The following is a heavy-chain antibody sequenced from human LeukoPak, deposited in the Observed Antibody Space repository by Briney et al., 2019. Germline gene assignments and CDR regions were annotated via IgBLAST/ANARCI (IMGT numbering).Heavy chain of an antibody. CDR1: GFTFSSYW. D-gene: IGHD2-2*01. V-gene: IGHV3-7*03. J-gene: IGHJ6*04. CDR2: IKQDGSEK. Sequence: GSLRLSCAASGFTFSSYWMSWVRQAPGKGLEWVANIKQDGSEKYYVDSVKCRFTISRDNAKNSLYLQMTSLRAEDTAVYYCARDETDIVVVPAAMRGRYYYGMDVWGKGTTVTVSS. CDR3: ARDETDIVVVPAAMRGRYYYGMDV.